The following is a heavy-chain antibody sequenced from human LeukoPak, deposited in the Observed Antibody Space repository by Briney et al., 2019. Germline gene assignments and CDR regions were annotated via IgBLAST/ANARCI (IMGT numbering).Heavy chain of an antibody. Sequence: GGSLRLSCAASGFTVSSNYMSWVRQAPGKGLEWVSVIYSGGSTYYADSVKGRFTISRDSSKNTLYLQMNSLRAEDTAVYYCARVVVPAATYYYYYYGMDVWGQGTTVTVSS. CDR1: GFTVSSNY. CDR3: ARVVVPAATYYYYYYGMDV. V-gene: IGHV3-66*01. J-gene: IGHJ6*02. CDR2: IYSGGST. D-gene: IGHD2-2*01.